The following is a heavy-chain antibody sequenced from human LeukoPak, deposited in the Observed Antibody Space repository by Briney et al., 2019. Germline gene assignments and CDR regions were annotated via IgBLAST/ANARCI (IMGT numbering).Heavy chain of an antibody. CDR3: ARDNPKNYYGMDV. J-gene: IGHJ6*02. CDR1: GGSISDYY. V-gene: IGHV4-59*01. Sequence: SETLSLTCTASGGSISDYYWSWIRQPPGKGLEWIGYIYYSGSTNYNPSLKSRVTISVDTSKNQFSLKLSSVTAADTAVYYCARDNPKNYYGMDVWGQGTTVTVSS. CDR2: IYYSGST.